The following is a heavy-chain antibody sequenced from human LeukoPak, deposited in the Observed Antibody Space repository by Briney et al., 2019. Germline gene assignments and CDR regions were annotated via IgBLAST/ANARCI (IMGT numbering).Heavy chain of an antibody. CDR3: ARGLYYYDSSGYYYAGGHFDH. V-gene: IGHV4-34*01. CDR2: INHSGST. D-gene: IGHD3-22*01. CDR1: GGSFSGYY. Sequence: PSETLSLTCAVYGGSFSGYYWSWIRQPPGKGLEWIGEINHSGSTNYNPSLKSRVTISVDTSKNQFSLKLSSVTAADTAVYYCARGLYYYDSSGYYYAGGHFDHWGQGTLVTVSS. J-gene: IGHJ4*02.